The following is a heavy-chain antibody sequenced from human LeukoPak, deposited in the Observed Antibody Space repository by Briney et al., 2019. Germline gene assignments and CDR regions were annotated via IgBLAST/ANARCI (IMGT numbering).Heavy chain of an antibody. CDR2: IYYSGST. J-gene: IGHJ6*02. CDR1: GGSISSGGYY. V-gene: IGHV4-31*03. D-gene: IGHD4-17*01. Sequence: SQTLSLTCTVSGGSISSGGYYWSWIRQHPGTGLEWIEYIYYSGSTYYNPSLKSRVTISVDTSKNQFSLKLSSVTAADTAVYYCASLYGDYATDYYGMDVWGQGTTVTVSS. CDR3: ASLYGDYATDYYGMDV.